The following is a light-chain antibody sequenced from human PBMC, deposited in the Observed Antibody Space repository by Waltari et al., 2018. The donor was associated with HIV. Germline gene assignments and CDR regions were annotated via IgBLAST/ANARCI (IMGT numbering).Light chain of an antibody. CDR3: QQRSTWPPIT. CDR2: DAS. J-gene: IGKJ5*01. Sequence: VLPQSPATLSLSSGERVTLSCRASQSVGTYLAWYQQKFAQAPRLLIYDASTRATGIPARFSGNGSGTDFTLTISNLEPEDFAVYFCQQRSTWPPITFGQGTRLEAK. V-gene: IGKV3-11*01. CDR1: QSVGTY.